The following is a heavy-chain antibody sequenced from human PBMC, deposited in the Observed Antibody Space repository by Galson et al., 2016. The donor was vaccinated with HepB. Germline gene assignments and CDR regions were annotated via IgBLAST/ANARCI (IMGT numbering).Heavy chain of an antibody. V-gene: IGHV3-30*18. CDR2: ISYAGISK. CDR3: AKGGDCGGDCYLAYYYYGMDV. J-gene: IGHJ6*02. CDR1: GFTFSTYG. D-gene: IGHD2-21*02. Sequence: SLRLSCAASGFTFSTYGMHWVRQAPGKGLEWVAVISYAGISKYYADSVKGRFTISRDNSKNTLYLQMNSLRAEDTAVYFCAKGGDCGGDCYLAYYYYGMDVWGQGTTVTVSS.